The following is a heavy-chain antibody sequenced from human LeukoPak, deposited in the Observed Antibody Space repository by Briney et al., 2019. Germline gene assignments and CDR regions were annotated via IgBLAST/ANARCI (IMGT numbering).Heavy chain of an antibody. CDR1: GFTFSSYS. D-gene: IGHD2-2*01. CDR2: ISSSCSTI. CDR3: ASCPAAYTEFGY. J-gene: IGHJ4*02. Sequence: GGSLRLSCAASGFTFSSYSMNWVRQAPGKGLEWVSYISSSCSTIYYADSVRGRFTISRDNAKNSLYLQMNSLRDEDTAVYYCASCPAAYTEFGYWGQGTLVTVSS. V-gene: IGHV3-48*02.